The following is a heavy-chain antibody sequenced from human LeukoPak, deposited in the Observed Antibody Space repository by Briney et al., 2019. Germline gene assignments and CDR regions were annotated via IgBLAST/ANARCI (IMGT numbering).Heavy chain of an antibody. CDR2: IRQDGSEK. Sequence: GGSLRLSCAASGFTFSSYWMSWVRQAPGKGLEWVANIRQDGSEKYYVDSVKGRFTISRDNAKNSLYLQMNSLRAEDTAVYYCARDHYYGSGSSQYWGQGTLVTVSS. CDR1: GFTFSSYW. V-gene: IGHV3-7*01. J-gene: IGHJ4*02. D-gene: IGHD3-10*01. CDR3: ARDHYYGSGSSQY.